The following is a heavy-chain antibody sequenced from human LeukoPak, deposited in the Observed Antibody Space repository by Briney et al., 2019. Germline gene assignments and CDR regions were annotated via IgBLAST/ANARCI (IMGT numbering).Heavy chain of an antibody. Sequence: GESLKISCKGFGYTFTRNWIGWVRQMPGKGLEWMGIIYPDDSDTRYSPSFQGQVTILADKSISTAYLQWSSLKASDTAMYYCARGGSDYYGSGSYFDYWGQGTLVTVSS. CDR2: IYPDDSDT. V-gene: IGHV5-51*01. CDR1: GYTFTRNW. J-gene: IGHJ4*02. D-gene: IGHD3-10*01. CDR3: ARGGSDYYGSGSYFDY.